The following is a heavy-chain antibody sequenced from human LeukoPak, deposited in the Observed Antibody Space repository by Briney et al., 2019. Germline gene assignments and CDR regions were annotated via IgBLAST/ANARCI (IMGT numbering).Heavy chain of an antibody. J-gene: IGHJ4*02. CDR3: ARVPRYCSGGSCRASSFDY. CDR2: IYPGDSDT. D-gene: IGHD2-15*01. Sequence: GESLKISCKGSGYSFTSYWIGWVRQMPGKGLEWMGIIYPGDSDTRYSPSFQGQVTISADKSISTAYLQWSSLKASDTAMYYCARVPRYCSGGSCRASSFDYWGQGTLVTVSP. CDR1: GYSFTSYW. V-gene: IGHV5-51*01.